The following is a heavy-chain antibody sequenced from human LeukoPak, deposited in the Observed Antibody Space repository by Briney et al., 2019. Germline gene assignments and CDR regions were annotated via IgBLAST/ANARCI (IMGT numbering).Heavy chain of an antibody. J-gene: IGHJ5*02. Sequence: PSETLSLTCTVSGGSISSYYWSWIRQPPGKGLEWIGYIYYSGSTNYNPSLKSRVTISVDTSKNQFSLKLSSVTAADTAVYYCARERIAARRWFDPWGQGTLVTVSS. CDR3: ARERIAARRWFDP. CDR1: GGSISSYY. CDR2: IYYSGST. D-gene: IGHD6-6*01. V-gene: IGHV4-59*01.